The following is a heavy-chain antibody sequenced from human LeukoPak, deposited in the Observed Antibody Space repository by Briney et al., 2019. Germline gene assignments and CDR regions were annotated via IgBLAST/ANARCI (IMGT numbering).Heavy chain of an antibody. CDR3: ARERRAEYYFDY. V-gene: IGHV3-9*01. J-gene: IGHJ4*02. Sequence: PGRSLRLSCAASGFTFHDHAMHWVRQPPGKGLEWVSGVTWNSGTIGYADSVKGRFTISRDNAKNSLYLQMNSLRAEDTAVYYCARERRAEYYFDYWGQGTLVTVSS. D-gene: IGHD1-26*01. CDR1: GFTFHDHA. CDR2: VTWNSGTI.